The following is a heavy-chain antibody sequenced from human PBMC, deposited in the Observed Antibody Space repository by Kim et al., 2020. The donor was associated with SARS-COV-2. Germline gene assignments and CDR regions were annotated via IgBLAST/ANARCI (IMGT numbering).Heavy chain of an antibody. CDR2: IIPIFGTA. J-gene: IGHJ5*02. CDR1: GGTFSSYA. D-gene: IGHD2-2*01. CDR3: ARGGCSSTSCSRTYNWFDP. V-gene: IGHV1-69*13. Sequence: SVKVSCKASGGTFSSYAISWVRQAPGQGLEWMGGIIPIFGTANYAQKFQGRVTITADESTSTAYMELSSLRSEDTAVYYCARGGCSSTSCSRTYNWFDPWGQGTLVTVSS.